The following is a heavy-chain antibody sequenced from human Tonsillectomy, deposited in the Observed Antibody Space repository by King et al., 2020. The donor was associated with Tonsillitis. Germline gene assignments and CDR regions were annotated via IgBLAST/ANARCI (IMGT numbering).Heavy chain of an antibody. CDR2: INPNSGDT. J-gene: IGHJ6*02. CDR3: ARDLWFGELLSHYYYYYGMDV. D-gene: IGHD3-10*01. V-gene: IGHV1-2*02. Sequence: QLVQSGAEVKKPGASVKVSCKASGYTFTGYYIHWVRQAPGQGLEWMGWINPNSGDTNYAQKFQGRVTLTRDTSISTAYMELRRLRSDDTAVYYCARDLWFGELLSHYYYYYGMDVWGQGTTVTVSS. CDR1: GYTFTGYY.